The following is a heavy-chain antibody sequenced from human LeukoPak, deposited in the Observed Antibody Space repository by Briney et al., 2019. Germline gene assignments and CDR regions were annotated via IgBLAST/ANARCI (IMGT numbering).Heavy chain of an antibody. V-gene: IGHV4-34*01. CDR1: GGSFSGYY. J-gene: IGHJ4*02. D-gene: IGHD6-13*01. CDR2: INHSGST. Sequence: SETLSLTCAVYGGSFSGYYWSWIRQPPGKGLEWIGEINHSGSTNYNPSLKSRVTISVDTSKNQFSLKLSSVTAGDTAVYYCASGIYGSSWDYWGQGTLVTVSS. CDR3: ASGIYGSSWDY.